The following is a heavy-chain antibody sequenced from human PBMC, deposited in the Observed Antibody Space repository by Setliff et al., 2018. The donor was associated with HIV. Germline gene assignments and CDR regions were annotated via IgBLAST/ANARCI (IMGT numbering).Heavy chain of an antibody. Sequence: SETLSLTCTVSGDSINSGNYYWSWIRQHPGKGLEWIGYIYYSGSTYYSPSLKSRVTISEDTSKNQFSLKMRSVTAADTAVYYCARVVPEVVYGAYWFDPWGQGTLVTVSS. V-gene: IGHV4-31*03. CDR3: ARVVPEVVYGAYWFDP. J-gene: IGHJ5*02. CDR1: GDSINSGNYY. CDR2: IYYSGST. D-gene: IGHD4-17*01.